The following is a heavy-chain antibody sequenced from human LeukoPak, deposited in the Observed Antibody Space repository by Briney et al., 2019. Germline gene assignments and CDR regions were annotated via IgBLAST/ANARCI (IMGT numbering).Heavy chain of an antibody. D-gene: IGHD3-3*01. J-gene: IGHJ6*03. CDR1: GGSFSGYY. CDR2: IKQDGSEK. V-gene: IGHV3-7*01. CDR3: ARLGEYYDFWSGRRFYYMDV. Sequence: ETLSLTCAVYGGSFSGYYWSWIRQAPGKGLEWVANIKQDGSEKYYVDSVKGRFTISRDNAKNSLYLQMNSLRAEDTAVYYCARLGEYYDFWSGRRFYYMDVWGKGTTVTVSS.